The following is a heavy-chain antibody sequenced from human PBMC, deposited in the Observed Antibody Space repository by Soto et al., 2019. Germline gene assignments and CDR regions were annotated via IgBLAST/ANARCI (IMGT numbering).Heavy chain of an antibody. CDR1: GFTVSSNY. CDR2: IYSGGST. J-gene: IGHJ4*02. D-gene: IGHD6-13*01. V-gene: IGHV3-66*01. Sequence: GGSLRLSCAASGFTVSSNYMSWVRQAPGKGLEWVSVIYSGGSTYYADSVKGRFTISRDNSKNTLDLQMNSLRAEDTALYYCTRDLPGYGSSWPREWGQGTLVTVSS. CDR3: TRDLPGYGSSWPRE.